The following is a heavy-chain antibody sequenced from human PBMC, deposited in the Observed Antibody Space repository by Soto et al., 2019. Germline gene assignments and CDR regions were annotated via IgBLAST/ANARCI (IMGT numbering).Heavy chain of an antibody. CDR1: GGSISRYY. J-gene: IGHJ2*01. CDR3: ARFNWYFDL. Sequence: QVQLQESGPGLVKPSETLSLTCTVSGGSISRYYWSWIRQPPGKGLEWIGYIYYRGSTNYNPSLKSRVTISVDTSKNQFSLTLSSVPAADTAMYYCARFNWYFDLWGRGTLVTVSS. CDR2: IYYRGST. V-gene: IGHV4-59*01.